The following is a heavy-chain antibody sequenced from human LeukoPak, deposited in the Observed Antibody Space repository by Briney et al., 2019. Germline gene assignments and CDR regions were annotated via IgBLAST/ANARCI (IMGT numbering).Heavy chain of an antibody. CDR2: ISSSSSYI. Sequence: GGSLRLSCAASGFTFSSYSMNWVRQAPGKGLEWVSSISSSSSYIYYADSVKGRFTISRDNAKNSLYLQMNSLRAEDTAVYYCAKDRDRSGKVGYMDVWGKGTTVTISS. CDR3: AKDRDRSGKVGYMDV. CDR1: GFTFSSYS. J-gene: IGHJ6*03. V-gene: IGHV3-21*01. D-gene: IGHD2-15*01.